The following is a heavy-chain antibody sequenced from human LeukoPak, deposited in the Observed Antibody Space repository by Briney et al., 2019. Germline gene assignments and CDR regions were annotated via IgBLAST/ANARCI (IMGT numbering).Heavy chain of an antibody. CDR2: ISGSGGST. CDR1: GFTFSSYD. D-gene: IGHD6-13*01. V-gene: IGHV3-23*01. CDR3: AKDPAAAGTTDP. J-gene: IGHJ5*02. Sequence: GGSLRLSCEASGFTFSSYDMNWVRQAPGKGLEWVSVISGSGGSTDYADSVKGRFSISRDNSKNTLYLQMNSLRAEDTAVYYCAKDPAAAGTTDPWGQGTLVTVSS.